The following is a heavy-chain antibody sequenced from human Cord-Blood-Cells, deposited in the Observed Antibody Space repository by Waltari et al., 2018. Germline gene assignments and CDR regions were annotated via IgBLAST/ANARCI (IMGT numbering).Heavy chain of an antibody. J-gene: IGHJ4*02. V-gene: IGHV1-8*03. D-gene: IGHD6-13*01. CDR3: ARSPSYSSSLDY. CDR1: GSTFTIYA. CDR2: MNPNSGNT. Sequence: QVQLVQSGAEVKKPGASVKVSCKASGSTFTIYAINWVRQATGQGLEWMGWMNPNSGNTGYAQKFQGRVTITRNTSISTAYMELSSLRSEDTAVYYCARSPSYSSSLDYWGQGTLVTVSS.